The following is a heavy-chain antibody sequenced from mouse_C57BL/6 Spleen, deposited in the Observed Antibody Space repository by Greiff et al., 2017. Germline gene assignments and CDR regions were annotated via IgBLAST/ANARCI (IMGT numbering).Heavy chain of an antibody. J-gene: IGHJ1*03. Sequence: EVKLVESGGGLVQPGGSLRLSCAASGFTFTDYYMSWVRQPPGKALEWLGFIRNKANGYTTEYSASVKGRFTISRDNSQSILYLQMNALRAEDSATYYCARSDYGNHLFVWGTGTTATVSS. D-gene: IGHD2-1*01. CDR3: ARSDYGNHLFV. CDR1: GFTFTDYY. CDR2: IRNKANGYTT. V-gene: IGHV7-3*01.